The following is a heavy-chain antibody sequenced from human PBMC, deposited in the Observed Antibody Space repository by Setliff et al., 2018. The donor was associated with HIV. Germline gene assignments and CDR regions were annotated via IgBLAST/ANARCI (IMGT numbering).Heavy chain of an antibody. CDR2: IYYSGST. CDR3: ARHGYSSDLRISYCDS. J-gene: IGHJ4*02. D-gene: IGHD5-18*01. V-gene: IGHV4-31*03. Sequence: SETLSLTCSVSGGSTTSGGYYWSWIRQHPGKGLEYIGYIYYSGSTYYNPSLKSRVTMSIDTSTQQFFLKLRSVTAADTAVYYCARHGYSSDLRISYCDSWGQGSLVTVSS. CDR1: GGSTTSGGYY.